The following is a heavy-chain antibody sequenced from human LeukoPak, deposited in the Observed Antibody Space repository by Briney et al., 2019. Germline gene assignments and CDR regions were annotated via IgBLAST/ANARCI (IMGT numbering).Heavy chain of an antibody. CDR3: ARGSGNQHFHH. CDR1: GFTFRSHA. CDR2: INDDGSLT. D-gene: IGHD2-2*01. J-gene: IGHJ1*01. Sequence: GGSLRLSCSAAGFTFRSHAMHWVRQAPGKGLEYVSTINDDGSLTYYADSVKGRFTISRDNSKNTVYLQMNSLRAEDTGVHFCARGSGNQHFHHWGQGTLVTVSS. V-gene: IGHV3-64*04.